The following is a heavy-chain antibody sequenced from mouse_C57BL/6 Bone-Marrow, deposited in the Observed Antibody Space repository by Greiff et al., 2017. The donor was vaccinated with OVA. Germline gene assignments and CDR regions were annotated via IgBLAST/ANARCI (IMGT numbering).Heavy chain of an antibody. CDR2: INPYNGGT. J-gene: IGHJ2*01. V-gene: IGHV1-19*01. CDR1: GYTFTDYY. D-gene: IGHD1-1*01. CDR3: ARSYYGSSLFDY. Sequence: EVKLQQSGPVLVKPGASVKMSCKASGYTFTDYYMNWVKQSHGKSLEWIGVINPYNGGTSYNQKFKGKATLTVDKSSSTAYMELNSLTSEDSAVYYCARSYYGSSLFDYWGQGTTLTVSS.